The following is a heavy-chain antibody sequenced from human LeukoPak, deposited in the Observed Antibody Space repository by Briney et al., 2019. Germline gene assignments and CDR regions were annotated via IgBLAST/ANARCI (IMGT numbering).Heavy chain of an antibody. CDR1: SETVGSDA. J-gene: IGHJ6*03. V-gene: IGHV1-69*05. CDR2: IIPIFGTA. CDR3: AISIAARPNYYYYYMDV. D-gene: IGHD6-6*01. Sequence: EASVKVSCKASSETVGSDASVGVGHPPVQELKWMGGIIPIFGTANYAQKFQGRVTITTDESTSTAYMELSSLRSEDTAVYYCAISIAARPNYYYYYMDVWGKGTTVTVSS.